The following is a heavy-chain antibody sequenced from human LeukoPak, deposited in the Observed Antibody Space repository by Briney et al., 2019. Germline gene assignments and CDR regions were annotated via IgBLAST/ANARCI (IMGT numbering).Heavy chain of an antibody. D-gene: IGHD5-12*01. CDR1: GFTFSSYS. CDR3: ARGPPGIVATALDY. J-gene: IGHJ4*02. CDR2: ISSSGSDI. V-gene: IGHV3-21*01. Sequence: GGSLRLSCAASGFTFSSYSMNWVRQAPGKGLEWVSSISSSGSDIYYADSVKGRFTISRDNDKNSLYLQMNSLRAEDTAVYYCARGPPGIVATALDYWGERTLVTVSS.